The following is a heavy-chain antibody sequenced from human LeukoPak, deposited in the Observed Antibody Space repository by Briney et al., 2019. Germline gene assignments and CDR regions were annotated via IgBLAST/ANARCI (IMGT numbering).Heavy chain of an antibody. CDR1: GFTFSSYG. CDR3: AKDFRSSGRHYFDY. D-gene: IGHD1-26*01. V-gene: IGHV3-30*18. CDR2: ISYDGSNK. J-gene: IGHJ4*02. Sequence: GGSLRLSCAASGFTFSSYGMHWVRQAPGKGLEWVAVISYDGSNKYYADSVKGRFTISRDNSKNTLYLQMNSLRAEDTAVYYCAKDFRSSGRHYFDYWGQGTLVTVSS.